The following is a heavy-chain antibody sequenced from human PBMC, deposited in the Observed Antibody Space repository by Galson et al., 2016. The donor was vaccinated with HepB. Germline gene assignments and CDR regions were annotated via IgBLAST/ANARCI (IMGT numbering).Heavy chain of an antibody. D-gene: IGHD7-27*01. CDR2: IMPPFNTL. Sequence: SAKVSCKASGDTFSSYTLSWVRQAPGQGLEWMGSIMPPFNTLHYAQQFQGRVTITADKSTSTVYMELITLRSEDTAVYFCARLNGEGHWGQGTLVTVSS. V-gene: IGHV1-69*08. J-gene: IGHJ4*02. CDR3: ARLNGEGH. CDR1: GDTFSSYT.